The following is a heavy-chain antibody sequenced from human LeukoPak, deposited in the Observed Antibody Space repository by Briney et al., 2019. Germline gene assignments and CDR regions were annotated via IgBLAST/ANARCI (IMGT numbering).Heavy chain of an antibody. CDR1: GYTFSSAW. Sequence: GGSLRLSCAASGYTFSSAWMQWVRQAPGKGLMWVSRIKTDGGTDYADSVKGRFTISRDNAKNTLYLQMNSLRADDTAVYYCARDWYHSFDYWGQGILVTVSS. D-gene: IGHD1-14*01. CDR2: IKTDGGT. J-gene: IGHJ4*02. V-gene: IGHV3-74*01. CDR3: ARDWYHSFDY.